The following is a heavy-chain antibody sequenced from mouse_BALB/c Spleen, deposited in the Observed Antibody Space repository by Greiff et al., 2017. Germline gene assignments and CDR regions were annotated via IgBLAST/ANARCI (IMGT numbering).Heavy chain of an antibody. CDR1: GFSLTSYG. J-gene: IGHJ4*01. Sequence: VKLMESGPGLVAPSQSLSITCTVSGFSLTSYGVHWVRQSPGKGLEWLGVIWSGGSTDYNAAFISRLSISKDNSKSQVFFKMNSLQANDTAIYYCARNPIYYYGSNAMDYWGQGTSVTVSS. CDR3: ARNPIYYYGSNAMDY. D-gene: IGHD1-1*01. CDR2: IWSGGST. V-gene: IGHV2-2*02.